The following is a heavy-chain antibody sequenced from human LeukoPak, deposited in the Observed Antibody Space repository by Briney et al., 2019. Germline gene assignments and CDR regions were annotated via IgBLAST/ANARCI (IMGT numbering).Heavy chain of an antibody. CDR1: GGSISSYY. J-gene: IGHJ5*02. D-gene: IGHD1/OR15-1a*01. Sequence: SETLSLTCTVSGGSISSYYRSWIRQPPGKGLEWIGYIYYSGSTNYNPSLKSRVTISVDTSKNQFSLKLSSVTAADTAVYYCARVREHGWFDPWGQGTLVTVSS. V-gene: IGHV4-59*01. CDR2: IYYSGST. CDR3: ARVREHGWFDP.